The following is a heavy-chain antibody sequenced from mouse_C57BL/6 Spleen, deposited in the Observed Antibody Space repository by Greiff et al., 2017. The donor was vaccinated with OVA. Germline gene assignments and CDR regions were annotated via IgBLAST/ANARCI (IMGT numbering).Heavy chain of an antibody. CDR1: GYTFTSYW. V-gene: IGHV1-72*01. D-gene: IGHD2-4*01. J-gene: IGHJ4*01. CDR3: ARCYDDDLYYAMDY. Sequence: QVQLQQSGAELVKPGASVKLSCKASGYTFTSYWMHWVKQRPGRGLEWIGRIDPNSGGTKYNEKFKSKATLTVDKPSSTAYMQLSSLTSEDSEVYYCARCYDDDLYYAMDYWGQGTSVTVSS. CDR2: IDPNSGGT.